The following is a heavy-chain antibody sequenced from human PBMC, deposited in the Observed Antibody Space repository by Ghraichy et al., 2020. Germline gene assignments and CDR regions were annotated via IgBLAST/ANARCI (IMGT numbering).Heavy chain of an antibody. D-gene: IGHD2-8*01. V-gene: IGHV6-1*01. J-gene: IGHJ6*02. CDR1: GDSVSSNSAA. Sequence: SQTLSLTCAISGDSVSSNSAAWNWIRQSPSRGLEWLGRTYYRSKWYNDYAVSVKSRITINPDTSKNQFSLQLNSVTPEDTAVYYCARHIVLMVYANYGMDVWGQGTTVTVSS. CDR2: TYYRSKWYN. CDR3: ARHIVLMVYANYGMDV.